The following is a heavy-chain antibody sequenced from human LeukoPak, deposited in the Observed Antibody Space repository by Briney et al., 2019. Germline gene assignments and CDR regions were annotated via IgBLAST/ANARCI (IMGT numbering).Heavy chain of an antibody. CDR2: IIPIFGTA. Sequence: SVTVSCTASGGTFSSYAISWVRQAPGQGLEWMGGIIPIFGTANYAQKFQGRVTITTDESASAAYMELSSLRSEDTAVYYCARARSSITETTYQWGYYYYMDVWGKGTTVTVSS. D-gene: IGHD1-20*01. CDR3: ARARSSITETTYQWGYYYYMDV. CDR1: GGTFSSYA. J-gene: IGHJ6*03. V-gene: IGHV1-69*05.